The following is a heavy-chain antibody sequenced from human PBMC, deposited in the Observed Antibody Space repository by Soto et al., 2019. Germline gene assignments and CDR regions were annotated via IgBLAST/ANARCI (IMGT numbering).Heavy chain of an antibody. Sequence: PGGSLRLSCAASGFTFSSYSMNWVRQAPGKGLEWVSYISSSSSTIYYADSVKGRFTISRDNAKNSLYPQMNSLRDEDTAVYYCAREVVITTGAFDIWGQGTMVTVSS. J-gene: IGHJ3*02. CDR2: ISSSSSTI. CDR1: GFTFSSYS. CDR3: AREVVITTGAFDI. D-gene: IGHD3-22*01. V-gene: IGHV3-48*02.